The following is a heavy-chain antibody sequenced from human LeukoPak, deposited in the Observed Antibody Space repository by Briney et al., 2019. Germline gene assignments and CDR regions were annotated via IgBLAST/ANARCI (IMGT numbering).Heavy chain of an antibody. V-gene: IGHV4-31*03. CDR2: IYYSGST. CDR3: ARAITIAYYYGSGSYTYYFDY. D-gene: IGHD3-10*01. CDR1: GGSISSGGYY. J-gene: IGHJ4*02. Sequence: SQTLSLTCTVSGGSISSGGYYWSWIRQHPGKGLEWIGYIYYSGSTYYNPSLKSRVTISVGTSKNQFSLKLSSVTAADTAVYYCARAITIAYYYGSGSYTYYFDYWGQGTLVTVSS.